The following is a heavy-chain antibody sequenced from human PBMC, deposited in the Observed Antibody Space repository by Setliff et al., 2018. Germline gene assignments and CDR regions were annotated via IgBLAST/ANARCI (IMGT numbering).Heavy chain of an antibody. Sequence: TLSLTCSVSGGPISSGSYYWTWIRQPAGKGLEWIGHIYTSGTTKYNPSLKSRVTISVDASKNQFFLKLASVTAADTAVYYCARSNMGNYYDSGRYYYYYYMDVWGKGTTVTVSS. CDR1: GGPISSGSYY. V-gene: IGHV4-61*09. CDR2: IYTSGTT. D-gene: IGHD3-10*01. CDR3: ARSNMGNYYDSGRYYYYYYMDV. J-gene: IGHJ6*03.